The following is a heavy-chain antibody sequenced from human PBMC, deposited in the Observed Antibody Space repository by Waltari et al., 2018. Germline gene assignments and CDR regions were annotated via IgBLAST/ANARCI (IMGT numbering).Heavy chain of an antibody. V-gene: IGHV4-38-2*01. CDR1: GYSISSGYY. J-gene: IGHJ4*02. Sequence: QVQLQESGPGLVKPSETLSLTCAVSGYSISSGYYWGWIRQPPGKGLEWIGSIYHSGSTDYDPSLKGGVTISGDTSKNQFSLKLSYVTAADTAVDYCARLRGGYPIYVDYWGQGTLVTVSS. CDR2: IYHSGST. D-gene: IGHD3-16*01. CDR3: ARLRGGYPIYVDY.